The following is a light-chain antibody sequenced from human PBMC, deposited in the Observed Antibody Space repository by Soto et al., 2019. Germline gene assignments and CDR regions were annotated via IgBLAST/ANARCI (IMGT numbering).Light chain of an antibody. CDR3: LQDFNYPWT. J-gene: IGKJ1*01. V-gene: IGKV1-6*01. Sequence: AIQMTQSPSSLSASVGDRVTITCRASQDIRNDLGWYQQKPGKTPKPLIFAASSLQSGVPSRFSGSGSANHFTPTISSLQPEDSATYSCLQDFNYPWTFGQGTKVEIE. CDR1: QDIRND. CDR2: AAS.